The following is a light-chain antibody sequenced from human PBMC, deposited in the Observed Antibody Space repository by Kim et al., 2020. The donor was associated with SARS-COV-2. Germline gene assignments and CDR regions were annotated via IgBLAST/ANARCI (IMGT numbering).Light chain of an antibody. CDR2: DAS. Sequence: EIVLTQSPATLSLSPGESATLSCRASQSMSVDVGWYQHKPGQAPRLLIYDASNRATGIPDRFSGSGSGIEFTLTISSLEPEDFALYYFQQRNNLTPAVTFGGGTKMYIK. V-gene: IGKV3-11*01. CDR3: QQRNNLTPAVT. J-gene: IGKJ4*01. CDR1: QSMSVD.